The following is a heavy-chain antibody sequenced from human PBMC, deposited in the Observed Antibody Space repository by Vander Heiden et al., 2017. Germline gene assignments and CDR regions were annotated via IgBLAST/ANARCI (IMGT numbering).Heavy chain of an antibody. CDR2: ITHSGST. CDR1: GGSFSGYY. Sequence: QVQLQQWAAGLLKPSETLSLTCAVYGGSFSGYYWSWIRQPPGKGLEWIGEITHSGSTNYTPSLKSRVTISIDTSKIQFSLKLSSVTAADTAVYYCARQVYGSGSYDYWGQGTLVTVSS. V-gene: IGHV4-34*01. J-gene: IGHJ4*02. D-gene: IGHD3-10*01. CDR3: ARQVYGSGSYDY.